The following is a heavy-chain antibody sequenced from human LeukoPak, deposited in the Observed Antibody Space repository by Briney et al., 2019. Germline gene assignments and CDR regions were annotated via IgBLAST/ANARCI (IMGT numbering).Heavy chain of an antibody. Sequence: GESLKISCKGSGYSFITYWIAWVRQMPGKGLEWMGIIYPGDSDTRYSPSFQGQVTISADKSISTAYLQWSSLKASDTAIYFCARGSKYGNDVPNWFRPWGQGTLVTVSS. D-gene: IGHD1-1*01. V-gene: IGHV5-51*01. CDR1: GYSFITYW. CDR2: IYPGDSDT. J-gene: IGHJ5*02. CDR3: ARGSKYGNDVPNWFRP.